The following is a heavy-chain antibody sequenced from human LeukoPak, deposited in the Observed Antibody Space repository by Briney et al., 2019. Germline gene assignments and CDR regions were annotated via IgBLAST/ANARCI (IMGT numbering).Heavy chain of an antibody. CDR3: ARAGQGFDS. V-gene: IGHV3-74*01. Sequence: GGSLRLSCAASGFTFNTYWMHWVRQGPGKGLEWVSRISGGGTTAIYADSVKGRFTTSRDSAKSTLYLQMTSLTAEDTAVYYCARAGQGFDSWGQGTLVTVSS. CDR2: ISGGGTTA. J-gene: IGHJ5*01. CDR1: GFTFNTYW.